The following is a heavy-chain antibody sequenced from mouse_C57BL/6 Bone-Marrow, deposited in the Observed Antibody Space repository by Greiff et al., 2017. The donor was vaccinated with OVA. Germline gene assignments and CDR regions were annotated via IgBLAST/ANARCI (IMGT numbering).Heavy chain of an antibody. CDR3: ARWGLSMDY. CDR2: INPNNGGT. D-gene: IGHD3-3*01. CDR1: GYTFTDYY. Sequence: EVQLQQSGPELVKPGASVKISCKASGYTFTDYYMNWVKQSHGKSLEWIGDINPNNGGTSYNQKFKGKATLTVDKSSSTAYMELNSLTSEDSAVYYCARWGLSMDYWGQGTSVTVSS. J-gene: IGHJ4*01. V-gene: IGHV1-26*01.